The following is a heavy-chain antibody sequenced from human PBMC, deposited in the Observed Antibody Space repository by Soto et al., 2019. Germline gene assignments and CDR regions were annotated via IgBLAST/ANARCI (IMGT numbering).Heavy chain of an antibody. CDR1: GFTFSTYW. J-gene: IGHJ4*02. CDR2: INSDGSST. D-gene: IGHD3-10*01. Sequence: PGGSLRLSCAASGFTFSTYWMHWVRQGPGKGLVWVSRINSDGSSTNYAESVKGRFTISRDNAKNMVYLQMNSLRAEDTAVYYCAGFGSGSYYKPLDYWGQGT. CDR3: AGFGSGSYYKPLDY. V-gene: IGHV3-74*01.